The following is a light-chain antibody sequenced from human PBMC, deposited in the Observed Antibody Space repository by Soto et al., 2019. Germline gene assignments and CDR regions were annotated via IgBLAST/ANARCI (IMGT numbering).Light chain of an antibody. V-gene: IGLV2-14*01. Sequence: QSALTQPASVSGSPGQSITISCTGTSSDVGGYNYVSWYQQHPGKAPKLMIYEVSNRPSGVSNRFSGSKSGNTASLTISGLQAEDEAEYYCSSYTSSSIDYVCGTGTKVTVL. J-gene: IGLJ1*01. CDR1: SSDVGGYNY. CDR2: EVS. CDR3: SSYTSSSIDYV.